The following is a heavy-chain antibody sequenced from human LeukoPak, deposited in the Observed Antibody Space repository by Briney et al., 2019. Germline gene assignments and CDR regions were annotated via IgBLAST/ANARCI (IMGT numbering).Heavy chain of an antibody. CDR2: IYYSGST. Sequence: PSETLSLTCTVSGGSISSYYWSWIRQPPGKGLEWIGYIYYSGSTNYNPSLKSRVTISVDTSKNQFSLKLSSVTAADTAVYYCARASGSGSYYEFWGQGTLVAVSS. CDR1: GGSISSYY. J-gene: IGHJ4*02. CDR3: ARASGSGSYYEF. V-gene: IGHV4-59*01. D-gene: IGHD3-10*01.